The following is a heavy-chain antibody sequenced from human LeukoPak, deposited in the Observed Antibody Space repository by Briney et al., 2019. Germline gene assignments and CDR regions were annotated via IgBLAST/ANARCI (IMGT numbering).Heavy chain of an antibody. V-gene: IGHV3-30*18. CDR1: GFTFSSYG. D-gene: IGHD3-3*01. CDR3: AKDSVGNFWSGYSESYYYGMDV. CDR2: ISYDGSNK. Sequence: PGGSLRLSCAASGFTFSSYGMHWVRQAPGKGLEWVAVISYDGSNKYYADSVKGRFTISRDNSKNTLYLQMNSLRAEDTAVYYCAKDSVGNFWSGYSESYYYGMDVWGQGTTVTVSS. J-gene: IGHJ6*02.